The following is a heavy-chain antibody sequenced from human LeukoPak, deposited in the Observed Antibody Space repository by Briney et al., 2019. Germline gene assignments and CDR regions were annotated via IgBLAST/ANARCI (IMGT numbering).Heavy chain of an antibody. CDR3: ARGDSGYDPTSFDY. V-gene: IGHV3-53*04. CDR2: IYSGGST. CDR1: GCTVSSNY. Sequence: GGSLRLSCAASGCTVSSNYMSWVRQAPGKGLEWVSVIYSGGSTYYADSVKGRFTISRHNSKNTLYLQMNSLRAEDTAVYYCARGDSGYDPTSFDYWGQGTLVTVSS. D-gene: IGHD5-12*01. J-gene: IGHJ4*02.